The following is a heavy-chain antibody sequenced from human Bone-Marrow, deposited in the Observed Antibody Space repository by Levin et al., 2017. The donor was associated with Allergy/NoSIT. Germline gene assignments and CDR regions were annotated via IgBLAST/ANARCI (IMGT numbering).Heavy chain of an antibody. CDR2: IYWDDDE. Sequence: SGPTLVEPTQTLTLTCTFSGFSVNTNGVGVGWIRQPPGEALEWLALIYWDDDERYSPSLKSRLTITKGTSKNQVVLTMTNMDPVDTATYYCAYSYFDGTLTAYPKYWGQGTLVTVSS. J-gene: IGHJ4*02. V-gene: IGHV2-5*02. CDR3: AYSYFDGTLTAYPKY. CDR1: GFSVNTNGVG. D-gene: IGHD3-9*01.